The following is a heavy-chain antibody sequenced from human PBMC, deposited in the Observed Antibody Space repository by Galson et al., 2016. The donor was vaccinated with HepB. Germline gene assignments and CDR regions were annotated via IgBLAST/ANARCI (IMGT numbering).Heavy chain of an antibody. D-gene: IGHD3-10*01. CDR3: TRHLEFDKTQC. J-gene: IGHJ4*02. Sequence: SLRLSCAASGFTFSDSAIHWVRQASGKGLECVGYIRPKAKSYATAYGAPVKGRFTISRDDSQNTAFLQMNSLQTDDTAIYYCTRHLEFDKTQCWGQGTLVTVYS. CDR1: GFTFSDSA. CDR2: IRPKAKSYAT. V-gene: IGHV3-73*01.